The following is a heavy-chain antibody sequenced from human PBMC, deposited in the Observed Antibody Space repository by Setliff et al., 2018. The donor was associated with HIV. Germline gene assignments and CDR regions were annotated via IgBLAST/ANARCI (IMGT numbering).Heavy chain of an antibody. V-gene: IGHV4-59*08. Sequence: SETLSLTCTVSGGSISNYYWSWIRQPPGKGLEWIGCGYYSGITHYDPSLKSRVSISVDASKNQFSLRLNSVTVADTAVYFCARSSRGSLRDLDYWGPGTLGHRLL. D-gene: IGHD2-21*02. J-gene: IGHJ4*02. CDR1: GGSISNYY. CDR3: ARSSRGSLRDLDY. CDR2: GYYSGIT.